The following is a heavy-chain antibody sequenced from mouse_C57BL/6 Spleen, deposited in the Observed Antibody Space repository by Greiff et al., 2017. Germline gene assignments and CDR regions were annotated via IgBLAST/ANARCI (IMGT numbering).Heavy chain of an antibody. Sequence: DVQLQESGAELVRPGSSVKMSCKTSGYTFTSYGINWVKQRPGQGLEWIGYIYIGNGYTEYNEKFKGKATLTSDTSSSTAYMKLSSLTSEDSAIFFCARAAPISTLPDRYFEVWGTGTTVTVSS. D-gene: IGHD6-5*01. CDR1: GYTFTSYG. J-gene: IGHJ1*03. CDR3: ARAAPISTLPDRYFEV. V-gene: IGHV1-58*01. CDR2: IYIGNGYT.